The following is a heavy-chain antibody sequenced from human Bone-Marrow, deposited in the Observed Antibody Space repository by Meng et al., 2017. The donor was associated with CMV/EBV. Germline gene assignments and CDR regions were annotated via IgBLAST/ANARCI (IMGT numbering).Heavy chain of an antibody. CDR3: ARVPPRWGLGAFDI. CDR2: IYYSGST. J-gene: IGHJ3*02. Sequence: SGGSIVSCIHYWGWIPPPPGKGLEWIGSIYYSGSTYYTPSLKSRVTISVDTSKNQFSLKLSSVTAADTAVYYCARVPPRWGLGAFDIWGQGTMVTVSS. D-gene: IGHD3-16*01. CDR1: GGSIVSCIHY. V-gene: IGHV4-39*07.